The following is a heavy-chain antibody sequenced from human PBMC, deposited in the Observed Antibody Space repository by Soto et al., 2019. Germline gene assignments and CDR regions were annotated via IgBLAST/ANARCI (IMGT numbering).Heavy chain of an antibody. CDR2: ISTNNGNT. D-gene: IGHD1-26*01. J-gene: IGHJ5*02. CDR3: ATELVIGWFVP. CDR1: GYKFINYG. V-gene: IGHV1-18*01. Sequence: QVQLVQSGGEVKKPGDSVSVSCKASGYKFINYGISWVRQAPGQGLEWMGWISTNNGNTNYGQKFQGRMSMTTDTSTSTAYMELRSLRFYATAIYDCATELVIGWFVPWGPGTQVTVSS.